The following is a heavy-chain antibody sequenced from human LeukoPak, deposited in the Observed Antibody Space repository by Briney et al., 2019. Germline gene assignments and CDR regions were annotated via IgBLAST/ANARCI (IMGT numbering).Heavy chain of an antibody. CDR2: ISRSGVAT. J-gene: IGHJ4*02. V-gene: IGHV3-23*01. D-gene: IGHD6-19*01. CDR3: ARGVRIAVAGNIDY. CDR1: GFTFSSYA. Sequence: GGSLRLSCAASGFTFSSYAMNWVRQAPGKGLEWVSTISRSGVATYYANSVKGRFTISRDNSKNTLYLQMNSLRAEDTAVYYCARGVRIAVAGNIDYWGQGTLVTVSS.